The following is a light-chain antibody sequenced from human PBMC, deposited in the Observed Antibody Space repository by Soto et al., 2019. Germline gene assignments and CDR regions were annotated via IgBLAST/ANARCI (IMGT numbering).Light chain of an antibody. CDR1: QSLSSNY. CDR3: QQYFTSPLT. J-gene: IGKJ4*01. V-gene: IGKV3-20*01. CDR2: GAS. Sequence: EIVLTQSPGTLSLSPGERATLSCRASQSLSSNYLAWYQQKPGQAPRLLIYGASSRATGIPDRFSGSGSGTDFTLTISRLEPEDFAMYYCQQYFTSPLTFGGGTKVDIK.